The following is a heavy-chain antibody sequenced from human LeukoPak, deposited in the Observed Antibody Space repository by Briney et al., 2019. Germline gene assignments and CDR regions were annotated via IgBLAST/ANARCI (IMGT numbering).Heavy chain of an antibody. D-gene: IGHD3-22*01. CDR2: INSDGSST. V-gene: IGHV3-74*01. J-gene: IGHJ4*02. Sequence: GGSLRLSCAASGFTFSSYWMYWVRQAPGKGLVWVSRINSDGSSTSHADSVKGRFTISRDNAKNTLYLQMNSLRAEDTAVYYCVKGGKGISDSSGYYLFDYWGQGTLVTVSS. CDR1: GFTFSSYW. CDR3: VKGGKGISDSSGYYLFDY.